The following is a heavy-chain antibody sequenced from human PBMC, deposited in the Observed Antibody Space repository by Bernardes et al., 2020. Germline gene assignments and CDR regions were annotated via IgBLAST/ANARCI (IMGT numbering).Heavy chain of an antibody. CDR3: ARSTGAAFYFDK. V-gene: IGHV3-74*01. Sequence: GYLSLSCEVSGFTFTEFWMHWVRQVPGKGLEWVSRINTDGESTVYADSVRGRFTISRDNTKNTVSLQMNSLRVDDTAIYFCARSTGAAFYFDKWGQGSLVTVSS. CDR2: INTDGEST. D-gene: IGHD7-27*01. J-gene: IGHJ4*02. CDR1: GFTFTEFW.